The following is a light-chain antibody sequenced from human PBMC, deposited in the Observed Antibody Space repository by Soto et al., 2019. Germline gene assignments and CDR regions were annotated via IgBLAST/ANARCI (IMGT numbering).Light chain of an antibody. CDR3: CSYTSSSVV. J-gene: IGLJ2*01. CDR1: SSDVGVYNY. V-gene: IGLV2-14*01. CDR2: DVS. Sequence: QSVLTQPASVSGSPGQSITISCTGTSSDVGVYNYVSWYQQHPGKAPKLMIYDVSNRPSGVSKRFSGSKSGNTASLTISGLQDEDEAHYYCCSYTSSSVVFGGGTKLTVL.